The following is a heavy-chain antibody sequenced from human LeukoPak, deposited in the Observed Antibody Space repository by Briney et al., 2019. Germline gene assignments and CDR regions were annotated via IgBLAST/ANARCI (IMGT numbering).Heavy chain of an antibody. Sequence: SETLSLTCTVSGDSISSYYWSWIRQPPGKGLEWIGYIYYSGSANYNPSLKSRVTISVDPSKNQFSLKLSSATAADTAVYYCATTGRSGAWTPFDLWGRGTLVTVSS. V-gene: IGHV4-59*01. CDR2: IYYSGSA. CDR3: ATTGRSGAWTPFDL. D-gene: IGHD1-1*01. J-gene: IGHJ2*01. CDR1: GDSISSYY.